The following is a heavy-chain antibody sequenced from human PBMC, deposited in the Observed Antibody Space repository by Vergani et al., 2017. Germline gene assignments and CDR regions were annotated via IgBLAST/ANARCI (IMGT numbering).Heavy chain of an antibody. J-gene: IGHJ6*02. CDR2: ISSSSSYT. CDR3: ARPDDPQHYYYGTDV. D-gene: IGHD1-14*01. CDR1: GFTFSDYY. Sequence: QVQLVESGGGLVKPGGSLRLSCAASGFTFSDYYMSWIRQAPGKGLEWVSYISSSSSYTNYADSVKGRFTISRDNAKNSLYLQMNSLRAEDTAVYYCARPDDPQHYYYGTDVWGQGTTVTVSS. V-gene: IGHV3-11*05.